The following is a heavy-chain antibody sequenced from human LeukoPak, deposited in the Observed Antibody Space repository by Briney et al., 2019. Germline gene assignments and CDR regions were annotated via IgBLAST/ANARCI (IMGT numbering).Heavy chain of an antibody. J-gene: IGHJ4*02. CDR2: INPSGGST. Sequence: ASVKVSCKASGYTFTSCYMHWVRQAPGQGLEWMGIINPSGGSTSYAQKFQGRVTMTRDTSTSTVYMELSSLRSEDTAVYYCAREDPDYCSSTSCLYYWGQGTLVTVSS. V-gene: IGHV1-46*01. CDR3: AREDPDYCSSTSCLYY. CDR1: GYTFTSCY. D-gene: IGHD2-2*01.